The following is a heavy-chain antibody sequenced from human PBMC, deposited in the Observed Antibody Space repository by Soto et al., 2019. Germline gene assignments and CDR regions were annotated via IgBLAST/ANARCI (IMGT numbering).Heavy chain of an antibody. CDR1: GFTFSNYA. Sequence: EVHLLDSGGGLVQPGGSLRLSCAASGFTFSNYAMSWVRQAPGKGLEWVSGVGGSGDSTYYADSVKGRSTISRDNSKDTLYLQMNSLRAEDTAVYYCAKSPLGYCSGGSCYPPHYFDYWGQGTLVTVSS. D-gene: IGHD2-15*01. CDR3: AKSPLGYCSGGSCYPPHYFDY. J-gene: IGHJ4*02. CDR2: VGGSGDST. V-gene: IGHV3-23*01.